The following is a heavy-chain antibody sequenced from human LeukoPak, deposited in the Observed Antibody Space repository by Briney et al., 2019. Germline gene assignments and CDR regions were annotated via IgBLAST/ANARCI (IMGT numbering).Heavy chain of an antibody. CDR1: GGTFSSYA. Sequence: SVKVSCKASGGTFSSYAISWVRQAPGQGLEWMGGIILIFGTANYAQKFQGRVTITADESTSTAYMELSSLRSEDTAVYYCASLTGTTRGGYYYYYGMDVWGKGTTVTVSS. J-gene: IGHJ6*04. CDR3: ASLTGTTRGGYYYYYGMDV. V-gene: IGHV1-69*13. D-gene: IGHD1-20*01. CDR2: IILIFGTA.